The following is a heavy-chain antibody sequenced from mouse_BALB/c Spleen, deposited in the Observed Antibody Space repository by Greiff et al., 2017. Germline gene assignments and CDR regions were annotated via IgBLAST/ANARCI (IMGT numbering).Heavy chain of an antibody. J-gene: IGHJ2*01. CDR2: IDPENGNT. CDR3: ARWDYYGSSSSFFDY. V-gene: IGHV14-1*02. Sequence: VQLKQSGAELVRPGALVKLSCKASGFNIKDYYMHWVKQRPEQGLEWIGWIDPENGNTIYDPKFQGKASITADTSSNTAYLQLSSLTSEDTAVYYCARWDYYGSSSSFFDYRGQGTTLTVSS. D-gene: IGHD1-1*01. CDR1: GFNIKDYY.